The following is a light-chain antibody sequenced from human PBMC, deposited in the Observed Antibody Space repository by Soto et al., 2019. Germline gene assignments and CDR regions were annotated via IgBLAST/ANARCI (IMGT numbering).Light chain of an antibody. Sequence: DIQMTQSPPTLSASVGDRVTITCRASQSSRHYLAWYQQLPGKAPNLLIYGASTLQSGVPSRFSGSGSGTEFTLTISSLQPDDFGTYFCQHHNSYSQTFGQGTKVEIK. CDR1: QSSRHY. CDR3: QHHNSYSQT. CDR2: GAS. J-gene: IGKJ1*01. V-gene: IGKV1-5*01.